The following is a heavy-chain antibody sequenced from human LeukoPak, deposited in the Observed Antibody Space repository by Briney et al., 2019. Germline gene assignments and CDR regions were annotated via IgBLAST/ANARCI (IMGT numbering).Heavy chain of an antibody. Sequence: GGSLRLSCAASGFTFSSYEMNWVRQAPGKGLKWVSYISSSGSNIYYADSVKGRFTISRDNAKNTLYLQMNSLRAEDTAVYYCARDCCASGSHDYWGQGALVTVSS. D-gene: IGHD3-10*01. CDR1: GFTFSSYE. CDR2: ISSSGSNI. V-gene: IGHV3-48*03. J-gene: IGHJ4*02. CDR3: ARDCCASGSHDY.